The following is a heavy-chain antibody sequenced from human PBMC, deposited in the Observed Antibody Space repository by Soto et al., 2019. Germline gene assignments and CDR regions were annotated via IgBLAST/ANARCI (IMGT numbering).Heavy chain of an antibody. CDR2: ISYDGSNK. J-gene: IGHJ6*02. D-gene: IGHD6-6*01. CDR1: GFTFSSYG. Sequence: GGSLRLSCAASGFTFSSYGMHWVRQAPGKGLEWVAVISYDGSNKYYADSVKGRFTISRDNSKNTLYLQMNSLRAEDTAVYYCAKDLSSARPYYYYGMDVWGQGTTVTVSS. V-gene: IGHV3-30*18. CDR3: AKDLSSARPYYYYGMDV.